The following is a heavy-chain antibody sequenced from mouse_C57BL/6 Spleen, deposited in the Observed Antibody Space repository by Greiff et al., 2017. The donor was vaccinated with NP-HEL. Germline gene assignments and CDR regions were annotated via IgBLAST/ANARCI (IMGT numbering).Heavy chain of an antibody. CDR3: ARVELGGTYYAMDY. J-gene: IGHJ4*01. CDR1: GYTFTSYG. V-gene: IGHV1-81*01. Sequence: QVQLQQSGAELARPGASVKLSCKASGYTFTSYGISWEKQRTGQGLEWIGEIYPRSGNTYYNEKFKGKATLTADKSSSTAYMELRSLTSEDSAVYFCARVELGGTYYAMDYWGQGTSVTVSS. CDR2: IYPRSGNT. D-gene: IGHD4-1*01.